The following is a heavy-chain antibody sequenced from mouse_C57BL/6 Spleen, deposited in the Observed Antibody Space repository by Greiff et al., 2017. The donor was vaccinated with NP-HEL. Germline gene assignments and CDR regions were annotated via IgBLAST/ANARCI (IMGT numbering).Heavy chain of an antibody. CDR1: GFTFSSYA. Sequence: EVQGVESGGGLVKPGGSLKLSCAASGFTFSSYAMSWVRQTPEKRLEWVATISDGGSYTYYPDNVKGRFTISRDNAKNNLYLQMSHLKSEDTAMYYCARGRTRAAWFAYWGQGTLVTVSA. D-gene: IGHD3-3*01. J-gene: IGHJ3*01. V-gene: IGHV5-4*01. CDR2: ISDGGSYT. CDR3: ARGRTRAAWFAY.